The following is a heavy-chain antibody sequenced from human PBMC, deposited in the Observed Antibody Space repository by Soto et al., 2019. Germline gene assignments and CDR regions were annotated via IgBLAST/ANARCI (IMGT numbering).Heavy chain of an antibody. J-gene: IGHJ4*02. CDR2: INSDGSST. CDR3: AREPRSGSIHPVDY. Sequence: GGSLRLSCAASGFTFSSYWMHWVRQAPGKGLVWVSRINSDGSSTSYADSVKGRFTISRDNAKNTLYLQMNSLRAEDTAVYYGAREPRSGSIHPVDYWGQGTLVTVSS. D-gene: IGHD3-22*01. V-gene: IGHV3-74*01. CDR1: GFTFSSYW.